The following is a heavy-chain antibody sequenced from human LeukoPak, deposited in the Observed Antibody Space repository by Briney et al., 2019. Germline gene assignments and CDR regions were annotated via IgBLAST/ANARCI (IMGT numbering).Heavy chain of an antibody. CDR1: GFTFSSYS. V-gene: IGHV3-23*01. D-gene: IGHD2-21*02. J-gene: IGHJ6*03. Sequence: PGGSLRLSCAASGFTFSSYSMNWVRQAPGKGLEWVSAISGSGGSTYYADSVKGRFTISRDNSKNTLYLQMNSLRAEDTAVYYCAKDGCGGDCPNPYYYMDVWGKGTTVTISS. CDR3: AKDGCGGDCPNPYYYMDV. CDR2: ISGSGGST.